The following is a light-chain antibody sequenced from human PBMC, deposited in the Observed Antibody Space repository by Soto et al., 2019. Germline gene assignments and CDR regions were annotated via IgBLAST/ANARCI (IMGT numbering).Light chain of an antibody. V-gene: IGLV2-14*01. CDR1: SSDVGAYNY. CDR2: DVN. Sequence: QSALTQPASVSGSPGQSITISCTGTSSDVGAYNYVSWFQQHPGKAPKLMIYDVNNRPSGVSNRFSGSKPDNTASLTISGLQAEDEADYYCSSYTSSSTRIFGGGTKLTVL. CDR3: SSYTSSSTRI. J-gene: IGLJ2*01.